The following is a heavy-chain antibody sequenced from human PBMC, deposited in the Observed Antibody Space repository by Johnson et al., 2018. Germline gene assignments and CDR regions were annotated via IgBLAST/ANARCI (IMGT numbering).Heavy chain of an antibody. CDR1: GFPFSRYS. V-gene: IGHV3-21*01. CDR2: ISRSGTYI. D-gene: IGHD6-13*01. Sequence: VQLVEAGGGLVKSGGSLRLSCAAPGFPFSRYSMNWVRQAPGKGLEWVSSISRSGTYIYYADSVKGRFTISRDNAKNSLYLQLNSLRAEDTAVYSCASDDSSSWSGAPIDIWGQGTMVTVSS. CDR3: ASDDSSSWSGAPIDI. J-gene: IGHJ3*02.